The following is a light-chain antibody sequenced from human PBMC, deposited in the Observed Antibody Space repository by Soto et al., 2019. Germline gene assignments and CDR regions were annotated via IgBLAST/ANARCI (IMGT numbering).Light chain of an antibody. CDR3: CSYAGTYTEV. CDR1: SSDVGGYNY. V-gene: IGLV2-11*01. Sequence: QSALTQPRSVSGSPGQSVTISCTGTSSDVGGYNYVSWYEQYAGKNPKLLIYDVSKSPSGVPDRFSGSKSGNTPSLSISGLQAEDEADYYCCSYAGTYTEVFGGGTKLSV. CDR2: DVS. J-gene: IGLJ2*01.